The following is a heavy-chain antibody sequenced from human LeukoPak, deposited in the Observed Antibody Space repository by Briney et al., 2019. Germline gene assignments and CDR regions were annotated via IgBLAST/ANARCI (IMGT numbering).Heavy chain of an antibody. CDR3: ARDREGTTVSYYFDY. CDR2: ISYDGSNK. D-gene: IGHD4-17*01. J-gene: IGHJ4*02. V-gene: IGHV3-30*04. Sequence: GGSLRLSCAASGFTFSSYAMHWGRQAPGKGLEWVAVISYDGSNKYYADSVKGRFTISRDNSKNTLYLQMNSLRAEDTAVYYCARDREGTTVSYYFDYWGQGTLGTGSP. CDR1: GFTFSSYA.